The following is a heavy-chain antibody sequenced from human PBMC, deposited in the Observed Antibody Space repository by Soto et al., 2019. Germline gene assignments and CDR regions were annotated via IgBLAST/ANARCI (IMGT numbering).Heavy chain of an antibody. J-gene: IGHJ5*02. V-gene: IGHV3-30-3*01. D-gene: IGHD6-6*01. CDR2: ILYDGTIE. CDR1: GFTFSHYA. CDR3: AREASVAALNWFDP. Sequence: HPGGSLRLSCAASGFTFSHYALNWVRQAPGKGLEWAAAILYDGTIEHYADSVKGRFTVSRDNSKNTVYLQMDSLTPEDTGVYYCAREASVAALNWFDPWGQGTLVTVSS.